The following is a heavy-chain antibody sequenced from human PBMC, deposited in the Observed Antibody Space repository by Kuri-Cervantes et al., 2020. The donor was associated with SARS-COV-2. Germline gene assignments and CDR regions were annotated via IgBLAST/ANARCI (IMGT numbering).Heavy chain of an antibody. CDR2: IYTSGST. D-gene: IGHD6-13*01. Sequence: SETLSLTCTVSGGSISSGSYHWSWIRQPAGKGLEWIGRIYTSGSTNYNPSLKSRVTISVDTSKNQFSLKLSSVTAADTAVYYCARYGLSSSWGIYYYYYYMDVWGKGTTVTVSS. V-gene: IGHV4-61*02. J-gene: IGHJ6*03. CDR3: ARYGLSSSWGIYYYYYYMDV. CDR1: GGSISSGSYH.